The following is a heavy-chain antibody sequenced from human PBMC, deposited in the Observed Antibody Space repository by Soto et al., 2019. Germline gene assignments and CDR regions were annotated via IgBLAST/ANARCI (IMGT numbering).Heavy chain of an antibody. D-gene: IGHD7-27*01. J-gene: IGHJ2*01. CDR2: INGDSFFI. Sequence: EMHLLESGGGLVKPGGSLRLSCAASGFTLSDYSMNWVRRAPGKGLEWLSSINGDSFFIYHADSLRGRFTISRDNAKNSSYLQMNSLRAEDTAIYYCARVLTGGRLLGYFDLWGRGTLVTVSS. V-gene: IGHV3-21*06. CDR1: GFTLSDYS. CDR3: ARVLTGGRLLGYFDL.